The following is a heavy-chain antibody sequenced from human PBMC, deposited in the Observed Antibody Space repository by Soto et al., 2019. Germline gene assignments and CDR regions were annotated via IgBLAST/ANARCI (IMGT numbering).Heavy chain of an antibody. V-gene: IGHV2-5*01. D-gene: IGHD2-15*01. CDR1: GFSLSTTGVG. Sequence: QITLKESGPTVVKPTQTLTLTCTFSGFSLSTTGVGVGWIRQPPGKALEWLALIYWNDEKRFSPALKSRLTINKGTFKNQGVLTVGNLGPVETATFFCAPRDGGCRGFNCYSAFGSWGQGTLVTVSS. J-gene: IGHJ4*02. CDR2: IYWNDEK. CDR3: APRDGGCRGFNCYSAFGS.